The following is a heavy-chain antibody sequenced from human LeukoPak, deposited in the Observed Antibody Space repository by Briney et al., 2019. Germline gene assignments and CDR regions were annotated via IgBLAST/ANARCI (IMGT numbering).Heavy chain of an antibody. CDR3: ARGGKATVVTV. CDR2: IYSSGST. D-gene: IGHD4-23*01. Sequence: SETLSLTCTVSGDSITSYYCNWVRQPAGKGLEWIGRIYSSGSTNYNPSLKSRVAMSVDTSKNQFSLNLTSVTAADTAVYYCARGGKATVVTVWGQGTLVTVSS. J-gene: IGHJ4*02. CDR1: GDSITSYY. V-gene: IGHV4-4*07.